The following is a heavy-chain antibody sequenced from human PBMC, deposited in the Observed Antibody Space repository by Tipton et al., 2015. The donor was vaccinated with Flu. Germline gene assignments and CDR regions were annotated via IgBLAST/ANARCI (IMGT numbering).Heavy chain of an antibody. CDR3: ARGGYNYAIYWFDP. J-gene: IGHJ5*02. CDR1: GGSISSYY. CDR2: IQSTGRT. D-gene: IGHD5-24*01. V-gene: IGHV4-4*07. Sequence: TLSLTCTVSGGSISSYYWNWIRQSAGKGLEWIGRIQSTGRTNYNPSLRSRVTMSLDASKNQVSLKLTSVTAADTAVYFRARGGYNYAIYWFDPWGQGTLVSVSS.